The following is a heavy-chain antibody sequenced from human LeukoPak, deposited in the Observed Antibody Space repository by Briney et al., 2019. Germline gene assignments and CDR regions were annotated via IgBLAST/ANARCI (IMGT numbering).Heavy chain of an antibody. D-gene: IGHD2-2*01. CDR3: ARHRQEGVVPAAERGYCYGMDV. V-gene: IGHV5-51*01. J-gene: IGHJ6*02. Sequence: GESLKISCKGSGYSFISYWIGWVRQMPGKGLEWMGIIYPGDSDTRYSPSFQGQVTISADKSISTAYLQWSSLKASDTAMYYCARHRQEGVVPAAERGYCYGMDVWGQGTTVTVSS. CDR2: IYPGDSDT. CDR1: GYSFISYW.